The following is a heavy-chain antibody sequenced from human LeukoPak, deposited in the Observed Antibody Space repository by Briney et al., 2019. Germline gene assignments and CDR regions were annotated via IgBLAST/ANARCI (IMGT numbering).Heavy chain of an antibody. Sequence: GGSLRLSCAASGFTFSSYGMHWVRQAPGKGLEWVAVIWYDGSNKYYADSVKGRFTISRDNSKNTLYLQINSLRAEDTAVYYCAKGYREWELLHYWGQGTLVTVSS. V-gene: IGHV3-33*06. CDR1: GFTFSSYG. D-gene: IGHD1-26*01. J-gene: IGHJ4*02. CDR3: AKGYREWELLHY. CDR2: IWYDGSNK.